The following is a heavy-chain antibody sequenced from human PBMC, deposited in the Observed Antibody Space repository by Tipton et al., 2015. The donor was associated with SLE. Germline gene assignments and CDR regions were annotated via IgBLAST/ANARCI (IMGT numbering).Heavy chain of an antibody. Sequence: TLSLTCAVYGGSFSGYYWSWIRQPPGKGLEWIGEINHSGSTNYNPSLKSRVTISVDTSKNQFSLKLSSVTAADTAVYYCARGVVAYDAFDIWGQGTMVTVSS. V-gene: IGHV4-34*01. J-gene: IGHJ3*02. CDR2: INHSGST. CDR1: GGSFSGYY. D-gene: IGHD2-2*01. CDR3: ARGVVAYDAFDI.